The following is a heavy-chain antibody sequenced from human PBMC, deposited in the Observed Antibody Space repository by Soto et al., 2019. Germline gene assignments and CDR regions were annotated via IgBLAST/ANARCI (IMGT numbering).Heavy chain of an antibody. D-gene: IGHD3-9*01. CDR3: TREGVYDILTGYYTPSWFDP. J-gene: IGHJ5*02. V-gene: IGHV3-49*03. CDR2: IRSKAYGGTT. CDR1: GFTFGDYA. Sequence: PGVSLRLSCTASGFTFGDYAMSWFRQAPGKGLEWVGFIRSKAYGGTTEYAASVKGRFTISRDDSKSIAYLQMNSLKTEDTAVYYCTREGVYDILTGYYTPSWFDPWGQGTLVTVSS.